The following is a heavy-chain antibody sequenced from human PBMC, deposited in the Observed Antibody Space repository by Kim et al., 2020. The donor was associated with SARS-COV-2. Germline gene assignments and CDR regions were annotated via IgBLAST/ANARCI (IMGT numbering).Heavy chain of an antibody. V-gene: IGHV1-69*13. Sequence: SVKVSCKASGGTFSSYAISWVRQAPGQGLEWMGGIIPIFGTANYAQKFQGRVTITADESTSTAYMELSSLRSEDTAVYYCASSFPRVDSLYWYFDLWGRGTLVTVSS. CDR2: IIPIFGTA. CDR1: GGTFSSYA. CDR3: ASSFPRVDSLYWYFDL. D-gene: IGHD3-9*01. J-gene: IGHJ2*01.